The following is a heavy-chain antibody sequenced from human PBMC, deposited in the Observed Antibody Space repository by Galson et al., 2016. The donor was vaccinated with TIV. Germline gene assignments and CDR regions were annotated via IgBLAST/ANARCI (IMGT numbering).Heavy chain of an antibody. CDR3: AKGGRYASNWVGFQH. Sequence: SVKVSCKVSGGISKSNAISWVRQAPGQGLEWMGGIIAIFRTTKYAQNFQGRVTITTDESTTTTYMELNSLRAEDTAVYYCAKGGRYASNWVGFQHWGQGTLVTVSS. CDR1: GGISKSNA. D-gene: IGHD3-16*01. V-gene: IGHV1-69*05. CDR2: IIAIFRTT. J-gene: IGHJ1*01.